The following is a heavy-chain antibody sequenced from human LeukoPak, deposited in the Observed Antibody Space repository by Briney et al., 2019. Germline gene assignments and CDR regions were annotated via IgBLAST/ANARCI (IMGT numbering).Heavy chain of an antibody. CDR1: GFTFSSYG. V-gene: IGHV3-30*02. J-gene: IGHJ3*02. D-gene: IGHD6-19*01. Sequence: GGSLRLSCAASGFTFSSYGMHWVRQAPGKGLGWVAFIRYDGSNKYYADSVKGRFTISRDNSKNTLYLQMNSLRAEDTAVYYCARGRQWLVPDAFDIWGQGTMVTVSS. CDR3: ARGRQWLVPDAFDI. CDR2: IRYDGSNK.